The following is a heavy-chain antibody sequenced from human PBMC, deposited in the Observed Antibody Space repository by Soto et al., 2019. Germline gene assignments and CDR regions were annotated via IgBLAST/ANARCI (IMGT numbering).Heavy chain of an antibody. CDR2: IDWDDDK. Sequence: SGPTLVNPTQTLTLTCTFSGFSLSTSGMCVSWIRQPPGKALEWLALIDWDDDKYYSTSLKTRLTISKDTSKKQVVLTMTNMETVDTAPYYCARIDDSSGYLLAYSGQGTIVTVSS. J-gene: IGHJ4*02. D-gene: IGHD3-22*01. CDR3: ARIDDSSGYLLAY. CDR1: GFSLSTSGMC. V-gene: IGHV2-70*01.